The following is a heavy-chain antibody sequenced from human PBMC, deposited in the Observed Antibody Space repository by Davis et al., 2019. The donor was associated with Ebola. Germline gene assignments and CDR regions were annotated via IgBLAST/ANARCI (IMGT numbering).Heavy chain of an antibody. J-gene: IGHJ4*02. CDR2: ISSSSSYI. CDR3: ARCYYDFWSGYYWFDY. V-gene: IGHV3-21*01. CDR1: GFPVSGNY. D-gene: IGHD3-3*01. Sequence: PGGSLRLSCAASGFPVSGNYMSWVRQAPGKGLEWVSSISSSSSYIYYADSVKGRFTISRDNAKNSLYLQMNSLRAEDTAVYYCARCYYDFWSGYYWFDYWGQGTLVTVSS.